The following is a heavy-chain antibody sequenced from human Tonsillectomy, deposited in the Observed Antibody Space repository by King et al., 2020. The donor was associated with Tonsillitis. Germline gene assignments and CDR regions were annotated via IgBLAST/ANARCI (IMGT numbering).Heavy chain of an antibody. Sequence: QLQESGPGLVKPSETLSLTCTVSGGSISSYYWSWIRQPPGKGLEWIGYIYYSGSTNYNPSLKSRVTISVDTSKNQFSLKLSSVTAADTAVYYCARDSRTTVVTFFDYWGQGTLVTVSS. J-gene: IGHJ4*02. V-gene: IGHV4-59*01. CDR2: IYYSGST. CDR3: ARDSRTTVVTFFDY. CDR1: GGSISSYY. D-gene: IGHD4-23*01.